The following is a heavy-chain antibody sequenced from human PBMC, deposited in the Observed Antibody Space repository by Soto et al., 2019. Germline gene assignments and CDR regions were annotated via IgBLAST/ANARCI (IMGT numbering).Heavy chain of an antibody. CDR3: ARERWELPDYYYGMDV. D-gene: IGHD1-26*01. J-gene: IGHJ6*02. CDR2: IWYDGSNK. CDR1: GFTFSSYG. Sequence: GGSLRLSCAASGFTFSSYGMHWVRQAPGKGLEWVAVIWYDGSNKYYADSVKGRFTISRDNSKNTLYLQMNSLRAEDTAVYYCARERWELPDYYYGMDVWGQGTKVTVSS. V-gene: IGHV3-33*01.